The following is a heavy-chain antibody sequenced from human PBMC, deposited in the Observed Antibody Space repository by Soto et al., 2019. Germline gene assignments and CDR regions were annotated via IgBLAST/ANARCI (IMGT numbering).Heavy chain of an antibody. V-gene: IGHV1-3*01. CDR1: GYTFTSYA. J-gene: IGHJ3*02. CDR3: ARDFPFGSGWYRPNPYGSDAFDI. D-gene: IGHD6-19*01. Sequence: ASVKVSCKASGYTFTSYAMHWVRQAPGQRLEWMGWINAGNDNTKYSQKFQGRVTITRDTSASTAYMELSSLRSEDTAVYYCARDFPFGSGWYRPNPYGSDAFDIWGQGTMVTVSS. CDR2: INAGNDNT.